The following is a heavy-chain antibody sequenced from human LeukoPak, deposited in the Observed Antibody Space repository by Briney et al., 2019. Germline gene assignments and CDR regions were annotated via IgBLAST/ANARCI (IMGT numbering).Heavy chain of an antibody. V-gene: IGHV1-69*05. D-gene: IGHD3-3*01. CDR2: IVPIFGTA. CDR3: ARDHDFWSGYYRGWLDP. CDR1: GGTFSSYA. J-gene: IGHJ5*02. Sequence: SVKVSCKASGGTFSSYAISWVRQAPGQGLEWMGGIVPIFGTANYAQKFQGRVTITTDESTSTAYMELSSLRSEDTAVYYCARDHDFWSGYYRGWLDPWGQGTLVTVSS.